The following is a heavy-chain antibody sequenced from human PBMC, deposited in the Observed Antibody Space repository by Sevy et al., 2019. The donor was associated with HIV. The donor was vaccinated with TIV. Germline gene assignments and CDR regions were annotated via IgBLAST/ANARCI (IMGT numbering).Heavy chain of an antibody. J-gene: IGHJ5*02. CDR3: AKTFAIFGVLMSPDFDP. V-gene: IGHV3-33*06. CDR2: IWYDGSYK. D-gene: IGHD3-3*01. CDR1: GFTFSNYG. Sequence: GGSLRLSCAASGFTFSNYGMHWVRQAPGKGLEWVAVIWYDGSYKYYADSVKGRFTISRDNTKSTQYLQMNSLRAEDTAVYYGAKTFAIFGVLMSPDFDPWGQGTLVTVSS.